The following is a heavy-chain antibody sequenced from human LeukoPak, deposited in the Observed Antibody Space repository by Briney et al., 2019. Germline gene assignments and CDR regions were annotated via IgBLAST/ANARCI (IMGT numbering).Heavy chain of an antibody. CDR1: GYTFTSYG. V-gene: IGHV1-2*02. Sequence: ASVKVSCKASGYTFTSYGISWVRQAPGQGLEWMGWINPNSGGTNYAQKFQGRVTMTRDTSISTAYMELSRLRSDDTAVYYCARAGVSYYYDSSGYFDYWGQGTLVTVSS. D-gene: IGHD3-22*01. CDR2: INPNSGGT. CDR3: ARAGVSYYYDSSGYFDY. J-gene: IGHJ4*02.